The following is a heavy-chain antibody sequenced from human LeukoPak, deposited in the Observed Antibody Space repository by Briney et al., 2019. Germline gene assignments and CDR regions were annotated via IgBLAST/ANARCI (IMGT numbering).Heavy chain of an antibody. CDR1: EFTFSSYS. CDR3: ALTRGGNSEGGFLDC. CDR2: ITNSGNSK. Sequence: PGGSLRLSCAASEFTFSSYSMNWVRQAPGKGLEWVSYITNSGNSKSYADSVKGRFTISRDNAKNSLYLQMNSLSAEDTAIYYCALTRGGNSEGGFLDCWGQGTLVTVSS. J-gene: IGHJ4*02. D-gene: IGHD1-1*01. V-gene: IGHV3-48*04.